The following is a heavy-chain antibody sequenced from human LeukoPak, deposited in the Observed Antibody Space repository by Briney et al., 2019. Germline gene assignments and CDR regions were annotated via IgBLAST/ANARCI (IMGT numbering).Heavy chain of an antibody. CDR1: GFTFSSYA. J-gene: IGHJ3*02. V-gene: IGHV3-30*04. CDR3: ARDRAYIEDAFDI. Sequence: GGSLRLSCAASGFTFSSYAMHWVRQAPGKGLEWVAVISYDGSNKYYADSVKGRFTISRDNSKNTLYLQMNSLRAEDTAVYYCARDRAYIEDAFDIWGQGTMVTVSS. D-gene: IGHD5-12*01. CDR2: ISYDGSNK.